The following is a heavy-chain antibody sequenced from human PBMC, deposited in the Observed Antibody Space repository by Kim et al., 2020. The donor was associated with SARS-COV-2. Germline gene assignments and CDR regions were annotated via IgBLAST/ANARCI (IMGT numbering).Heavy chain of an antibody. V-gene: IGHV3-15*01. D-gene: IGHD3-16*01. CDR3: TTDHWVYDPNKFDP. J-gene: IGHJ5*02. Sequence: ADTVKGRFTISRDDSKNTLYPQKNSLKTKNTAVYYCTTDHWVYDPNKFDPWGQGTLVTVSS.